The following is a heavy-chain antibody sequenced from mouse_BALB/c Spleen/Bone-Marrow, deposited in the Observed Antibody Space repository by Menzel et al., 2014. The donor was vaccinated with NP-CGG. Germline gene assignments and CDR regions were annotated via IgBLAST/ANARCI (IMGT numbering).Heavy chain of an antibody. V-gene: IGHV2-9*02. D-gene: IGHD1-1*01. J-gene: IGHJ4*01. CDR2: IWAGGST. CDR1: GFSLTSYG. Sequence: VQVVESGPGLVAPSQSLSIACTVSGFSLTSYGVHWVRQPPGKGLEWLGAIWAGGSTDCNSALMSRLSISKDNSKSQVFLKMNSLQTDDTAMYYCARALYYYGSSYYTMDYWGQGTSVIVSS. CDR3: ARALYYYGSSYYTMDY.